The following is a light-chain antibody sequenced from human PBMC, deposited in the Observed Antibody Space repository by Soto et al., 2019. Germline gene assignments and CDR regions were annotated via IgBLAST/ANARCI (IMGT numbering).Light chain of an antibody. J-gene: IGKJ1*01. CDR1: QSVSSSY. V-gene: IGKV3-20*01. CDR3: QQYGSSPPT. Sequence: EVVLTQSPGTRSLSPGEIAALSFRARQSVSSSYLAWYQQKPGQAPRLLIYGTSNRATGIPDRFSGSGSGTDFTLTINRLEPEDFALYYCQQYGSSPPTFGQGTKVDIK. CDR2: GTS.